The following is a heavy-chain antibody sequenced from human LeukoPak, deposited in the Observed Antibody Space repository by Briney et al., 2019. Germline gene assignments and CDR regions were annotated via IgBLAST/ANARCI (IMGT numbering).Heavy chain of an antibody. J-gene: IGHJ2*01. D-gene: IGHD6-13*01. CDR2: IDDSGST. CDR3: ARRHSSTSWFFDL. V-gene: IGHV4-59*01. Sequence: SETLSLTCTVSAGSISSYYWGGIRQSPGKGLEWIGYIDDSGSTSYNPSLKSRVTISVDASTNHFSLKVSSVSAADTAVYYCARRHSSTSWFFDLWGRGTLVTVSS. CDR1: AGSISSYY.